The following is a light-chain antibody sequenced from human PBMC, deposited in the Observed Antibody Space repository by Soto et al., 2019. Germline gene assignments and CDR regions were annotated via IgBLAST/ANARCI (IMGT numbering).Light chain of an antibody. Sequence: QSVLTQPASVSGSPGQSITISCTGTGSDVGGYNYVSWYQQHPGKAPKVMIYDDSTRPSGVSNRFSGSKSGNTASLTIAGLQAEDEADYYCSSYTSASTPLVFGGGTKVTVL. J-gene: IGLJ2*01. CDR3: SSYTSASTPLV. CDR1: GSDVGGYNY. CDR2: DDS. V-gene: IGLV2-14*01.